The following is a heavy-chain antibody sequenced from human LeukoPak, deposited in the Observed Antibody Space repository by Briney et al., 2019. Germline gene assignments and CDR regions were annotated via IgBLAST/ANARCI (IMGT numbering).Heavy chain of an antibody. V-gene: IGHV4-61*10. D-gene: IGHD3-9*01. CDR2: IYASGST. Sequence: PPETLSLTCTVSGGSLSSGNDYWSWIRQSAGKGLEWIGRIYASGSTNYNPSLKSRVTMSIGTSKNQLSLKLSSVTTADTAIYYCARGSTWYEIYFQYWGQGTLVTVSS. CDR3: ARGSTWYEIYFQY. J-gene: IGHJ1*01. CDR1: GGSLSSGNDY.